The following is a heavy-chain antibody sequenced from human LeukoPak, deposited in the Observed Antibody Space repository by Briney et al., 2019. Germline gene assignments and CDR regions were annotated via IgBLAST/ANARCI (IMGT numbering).Heavy chain of an antibody. CDR3: ARDLPDTAMVLRLRYGMDV. Sequence: ASVKVSCKASGYTFTGYYMHWVRQAPGQGLEWMGWINPDNGGTNYVQKFQGRVTMTRDTSICTAYMELSRLRSDDSAVYYCARDLPDTAMVLRLRYGMDVWGQGTTVTVSS. D-gene: IGHD5-18*01. CDR1: GYTFTGYY. V-gene: IGHV1-2*02. J-gene: IGHJ6*02. CDR2: INPDNGGT.